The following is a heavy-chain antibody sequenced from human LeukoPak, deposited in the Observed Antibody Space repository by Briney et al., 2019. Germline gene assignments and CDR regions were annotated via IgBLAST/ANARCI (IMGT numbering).Heavy chain of an antibody. CDR3: ARGRSVVTPKSAFGI. J-gene: IGHJ3*02. D-gene: IGHD4-23*01. Sequence: ASVKVSCKASGYTFTSYGISWVRQAPGQGLEWMGWISAYNGNTNYAQKLQGRVTMTTDTSTSTAYMELRSLRSDDTAVYYCARGRSVVTPKSAFGIWGQGTMVTVSS. CDR1: GYTFTSYG. CDR2: ISAYNGNT. V-gene: IGHV1-18*01.